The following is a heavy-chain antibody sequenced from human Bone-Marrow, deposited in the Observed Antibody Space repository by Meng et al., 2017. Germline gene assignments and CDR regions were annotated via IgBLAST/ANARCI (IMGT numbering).Heavy chain of an antibody. CDR3: GRDQGRELINH. J-gene: IGHJ4*02. Sequence: QVQLQESGPGLVKPSGTLSPTCAVPGGLISTSNWWSWVRQPPGKGLEWIGEIYHSGSTNYNPSLKSRVDISVDKSKNQFYLSLFSVTAADTAVYYCGRDQGRELINHWGQGTLVTVSS. CDR2: IYHSGST. V-gene: IGHV4-4*02. D-gene: IGHD1-7*01. CDR1: GGLISTSNW.